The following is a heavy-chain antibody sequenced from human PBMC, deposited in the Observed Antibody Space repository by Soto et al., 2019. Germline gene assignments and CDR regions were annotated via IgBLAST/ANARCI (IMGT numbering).Heavy chain of an antibody. J-gene: IGHJ4*02. V-gene: IGHV4-31*02. D-gene: IGHD3-3*02. CDR3: ARTAWHFFDY. Sequence: SETLSLTXTVSGGSINIGGYYWSWIRQHPGKGLEWIGYIYYSGSTFYNPSLKSRVTISFDTSKNQFSLKLNSVTAADTAVYYCARTAWHFFDYWGQGTLVTVSS. CDR1: GGSINIGGYY. CDR2: IYYSGST.